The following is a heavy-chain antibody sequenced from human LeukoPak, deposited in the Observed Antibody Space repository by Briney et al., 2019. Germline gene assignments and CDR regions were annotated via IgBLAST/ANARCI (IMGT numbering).Heavy chain of an antibody. CDR2: FYSSGAT. V-gene: IGHV4-31*03. D-gene: IGHD6-25*01. Sequence: SETLSLTCSVSGDSISSRDFYWSWIRQHPGKGLEWIAYFYSSGATSYNPSLRSRAAISADRSKNQFSVKISSVTAADTGLYFCARTSNVHGGFFMDVWGKGTTVTVSA. J-gene: IGHJ6*04. CDR1: GDSISSRDFY. CDR3: ARTSNVHGGFFMDV.